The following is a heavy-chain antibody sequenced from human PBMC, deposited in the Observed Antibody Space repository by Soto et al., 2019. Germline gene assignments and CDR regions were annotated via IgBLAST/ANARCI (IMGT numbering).Heavy chain of an antibody. CDR3: ATGVTTAGDYYGMDV. CDR1: GFVVSSKY. V-gene: IGHV3-53*01. Sequence: EVPLVESGGGLIQPGGSLRLSCAASGFVVSSKYMSWVRQAPGKGLEWVSVIYSGGSTYYSDSVKGRLTISRDNSKNTLYLQMNSLRAEDTAVYYCATGVTTAGDYYGMDVWGQGTTVTVSS. J-gene: IGHJ6*02. CDR2: IYSGGST. D-gene: IGHD2-21*02.